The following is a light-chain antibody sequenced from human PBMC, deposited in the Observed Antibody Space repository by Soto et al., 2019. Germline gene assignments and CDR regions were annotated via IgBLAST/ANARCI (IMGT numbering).Light chain of an antibody. V-gene: IGKV1-12*01. Sequence: DIQMTQSPSSVSASVGDRVTISCRASQGLGVWLGWYQQKPGKAPQLLIFGASGLQTGVPARFSGSGSGTDFTLTISSLQSDDSAVYYCQQYNRWPPLTFGGGTQVEIK. CDR1: QGLGVW. CDR2: GAS. CDR3: QQYNRWPPLT. J-gene: IGKJ4*01.